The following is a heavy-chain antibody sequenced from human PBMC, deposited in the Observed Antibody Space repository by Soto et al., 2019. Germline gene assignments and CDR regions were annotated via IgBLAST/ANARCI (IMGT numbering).Heavy chain of an antibody. CDR3: ARDLGWAFDS. Sequence: EVQLVESGGGLVQTGGSLRLSCAASGFTFSTFSMNWVRQAPGKGLEWLSYIGGSGGSISYADSVKGRFTISRDNGKNTLYLEMSSLRDEATAVYYCARDLGWAFDSWGQGALVTVSS. D-gene: IGHD1-26*01. CDR2: IGGSGGSI. V-gene: IGHV3-48*02. CDR1: GFTFSTFS. J-gene: IGHJ4*02.